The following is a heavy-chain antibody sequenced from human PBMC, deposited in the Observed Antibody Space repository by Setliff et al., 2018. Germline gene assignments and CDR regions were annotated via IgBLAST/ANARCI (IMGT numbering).Heavy chain of an antibody. CDR1: GYTFTDYG. D-gene: IGHD7-27*01. V-gene: IGHV1-2*02. CDR3: ARGSTGAYDP. Sequence: ASVKVSCKASGYTFTDYGVTWVRQAPGQGLEWMGWISAHTGGTRFAQKFQFGVTMTADKAITTAYMELTRLTSDDTAVYYCARGSTGAYDPWGQGTLVTVSS. CDR2: ISAHTGGT. J-gene: IGHJ5*02.